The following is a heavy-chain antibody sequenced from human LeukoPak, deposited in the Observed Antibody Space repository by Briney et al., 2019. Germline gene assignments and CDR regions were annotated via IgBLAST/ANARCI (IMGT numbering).Heavy chain of an antibody. V-gene: IGHV4-59*08. D-gene: IGHD6-19*01. CDR1: GGSISSYY. J-gene: IGHJ4*02. Sequence: PSETLSLTCTVSGGSISSYYWSWIRQPPGKGLEWIGYIYYSGSTNYNPSLKSRVTISVDTSKNQFSLKLSSVTAADTAVYYCARGYFWAIAVAGYYFDYWGQGPLVAVSS. CDR3: ARGYFWAIAVAGYYFDY. CDR2: IYYSGST.